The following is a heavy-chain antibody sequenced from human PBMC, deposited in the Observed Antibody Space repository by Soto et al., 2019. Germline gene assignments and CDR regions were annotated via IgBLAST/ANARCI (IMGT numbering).Heavy chain of an antibody. V-gene: IGHV3-72*01. CDR1: GFTFSDHY. CDR3: VRVQQVAPTRYFVY. CDR2: VRNKATSYST. J-gene: IGHJ4*02. Sequence: EVQLVESGGGLVQPGGSLRLSCAASGFTFSDHYMDWVRQAPGKGLEWLGRVRNKATSYSTQYAASVKGRFTVSRDGSENSVFLDMTSLKSDDTCGYCCVRVQQVAPTRYFVYWGQGTMVTVSS. D-gene: IGHD5-12*01.